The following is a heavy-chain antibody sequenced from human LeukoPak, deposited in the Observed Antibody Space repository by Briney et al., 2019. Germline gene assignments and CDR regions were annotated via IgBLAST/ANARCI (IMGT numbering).Heavy chain of an antibody. CDR3: ASRQQLVLPFDY. V-gene: IGHV4-39*07. J-gene: IGHJ4*02. CDR1: GGSISSSSYY. Sequence: SETLSLTCTVSGGSISSSSYYWGWIRQPPGKGLEWIGSIYYSGSTYYNPSLKSRVTISVDTSKNQFSLKLSSVTAADTAVYYCASRQQLVLPFDYWGQGTLVTVSS. D-gene: IGHD6-13*01. CDR2: IYYSGST.